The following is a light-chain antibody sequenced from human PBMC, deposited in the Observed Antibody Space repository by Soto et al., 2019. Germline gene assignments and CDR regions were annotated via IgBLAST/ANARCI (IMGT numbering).Light chain of an antibody. CDR2: AAS. Sequence: DNRITQSPSSLSASVGARVTITCRASQGISDYLAWYQQKPGKVPKLLIYAASTLHSGVPSRFSGSGSGTDFTLTISSLQPEDVATYYCQKYNSAPWTFGQGTKVEMK. V-gene: IGKV1-27*01. J-gene: IGKJ1*01. CDR1: QGISDY. CDR3: QKYNSAPWT.